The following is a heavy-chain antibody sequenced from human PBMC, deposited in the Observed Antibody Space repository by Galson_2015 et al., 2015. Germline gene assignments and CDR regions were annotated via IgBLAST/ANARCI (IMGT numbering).Heavy chain of an antibody. J-gene: IGHJ4*02. D-gene: IGHD4-23*01. CDR1: GFTFKNYW. V-gene: IGHV3-7*03. CDR3: VRAVGTFESF. CDR2: IKPDGSDK. Sequence: SLRLSCAAAGFTFKNYWMDWVCQAPGKGLEWVANIKPDGSDKTYVDSVKGRFTISRDNAKNSLSLQMNSLRAEDTAVYYCVRAVGTFESFWGQGTLVAVSS.